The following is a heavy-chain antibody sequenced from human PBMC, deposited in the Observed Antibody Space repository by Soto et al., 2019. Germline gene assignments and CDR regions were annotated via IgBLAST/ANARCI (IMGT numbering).Heavy chain of an antibody. V-gene: IGHV3-21*01. CDR1: GFTFSSYS. CDR2: ISSSSSYI. J-gene: IGHJ4*02. CDR3: ARDEPYYDILTGYYKAFDY. D-gene: IGHD3-9*01. Sequence: GGSLRLSCAASGFTFSSYSMNWVRQAPGKGLEWVSSISSSSSYIYYADSVKGRFTISRDNAKNSLYLQMNSLRAEDTAVYYCARDEPYYDILTGYYKAFDYWGQGTLVTVSS.